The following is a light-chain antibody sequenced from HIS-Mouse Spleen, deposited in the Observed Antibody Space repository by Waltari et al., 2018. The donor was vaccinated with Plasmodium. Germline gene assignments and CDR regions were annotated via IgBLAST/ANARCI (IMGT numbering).Light chain of an antibody. Sequence: SYVLTQPPSVSVAPGKTARITCGGNNIGSKSVHLYQQKQGQAPVLVVYDDSDRPSGIPERFSGSNSGNTATLTISRVEAGDEADYYCQVWDSSSDHVVFGGGTKLTVL. V-gene: IGLV3-21*03. J-gene: IGLJ2*01. CDR2: DDS. CDR1: NIGSKS. CDR3: QVWDSSSDHVV.